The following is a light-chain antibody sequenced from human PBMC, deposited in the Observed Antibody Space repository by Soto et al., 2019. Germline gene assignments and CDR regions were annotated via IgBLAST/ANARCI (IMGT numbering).Light chain of an antibody. CDR1: QAIRND. CDR3: LQDYNYPRT. V-gene: IGKV1-6*02. J-gene: IGKJ1*01. CDR2: GAS. Sequence: IQMTQSPSSLSASVGDRVTITCRASQAIRNDLGWYLQKPGKAPKVLINGASNLQSGVPSRFSGSGSGTEFTLTISSLQPEDFATYFCLQDYNYPRTFGQGTKVDIK.